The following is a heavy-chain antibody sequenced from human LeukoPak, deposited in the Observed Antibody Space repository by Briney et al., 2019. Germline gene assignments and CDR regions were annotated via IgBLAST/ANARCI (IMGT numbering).Heavy chain of an antibody. CDR2: MNPNSGNT. Sequence: GASVKVSCKASGYTFTSYDVNWVRQATGQGLEWMGWMNPNSGNTGYAQKFQGRVTMTRNTSISTAYMELSRLRSDDTAVYYCAREYHKTYYDFWSGYSVDYWGQGTLVTVSS. CDR1: GYTFTSYD. V-gene: IGHV1-8*01. CDR3: AREYHKTYYDFWSGYSVDY. J-gene: IGHJ4*02. D-gene: IGHD3-3*01.